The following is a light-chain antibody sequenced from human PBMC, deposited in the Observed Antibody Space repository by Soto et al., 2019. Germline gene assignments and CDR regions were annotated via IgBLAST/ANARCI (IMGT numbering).Light chain of an antibody. CDR3: QQYGSSRVT. Sequence: EIVLTQSPGTLSLSPGERATLSCRASQSVSSSYLAWYQQKPGQAPRLLIYGASSRATGVPDRFSGSGSGKDCTMTISRLEPEDVAVYYWQQYGSSRVTFGPGTKVDIK. CDR2: GAS. V-gene: IGKV3-20*01. J-gene: IGKJ3*01. CDR1: QSVSSSY.